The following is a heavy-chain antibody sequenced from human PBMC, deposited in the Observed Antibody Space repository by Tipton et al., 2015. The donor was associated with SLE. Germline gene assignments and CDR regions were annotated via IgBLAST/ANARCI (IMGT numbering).Heavy chain of an antibody. Sequence: TLSLTCTVSGGSISSYYWSWIRQPPGKGLEWIGYIYYSGRTNYNPSFKSRVTISVNTSKNQFSLKLSSATAADTAVYYCARWAGPTVNLDYWGQGTRVTVSS. D-gene: IGHD4-11*01. CDR1: GGSISSYY. CDR3: ARWAGPTVNLDY. J-gene: IGHJ4*02. V-gene: IGHV4-59*01. CDR2: IYYSGRT.